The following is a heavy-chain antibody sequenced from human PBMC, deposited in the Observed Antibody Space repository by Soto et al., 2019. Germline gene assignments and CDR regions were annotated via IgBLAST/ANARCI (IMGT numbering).Heavy chain of an antibody. Sequence: EVQLLESGGGLVQPGGSLRLSCAATGFTFSNYAMSWVRQAPGKGLEWVSAISGSGDSTDYADSVKGRFTISRDNSKNTLYLQMNSLRAEDTAVYYCAREAGGQQLVIPFFDLWGRGTLVTVSS. CDR3: AREAGGQQLVIPFFDL. D-gene: IGHD6-13*01. J-gene: IGHJ2*01. V-gene: IGHV3-23*01. CDR1: GFTFSNYA. CDR2: ISGSGDST.